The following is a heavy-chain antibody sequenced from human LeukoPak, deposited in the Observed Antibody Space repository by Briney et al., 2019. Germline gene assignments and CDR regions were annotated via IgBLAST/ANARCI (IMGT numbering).Heavy chain of an antibody. CDR3: AEGPYYDILTGYSSDAFHI. CDR2: ISSSSSTI. D-gene: IGHD3-9*01. CDR1: GFTFSSYS. Sequence: GGSLRLSCAASGFTFSSYSMDWVRQAPGKGLEWVSYISSSSSTIYYADSVKGRFTISRDNAKNSLYLQMNSLRAEDTAVYYCAEGPYYDILTGYSSDAFHIWGQGTVVTVSS. J-gene: IGHJ3*02. V-gene: IGHV3-48*01.